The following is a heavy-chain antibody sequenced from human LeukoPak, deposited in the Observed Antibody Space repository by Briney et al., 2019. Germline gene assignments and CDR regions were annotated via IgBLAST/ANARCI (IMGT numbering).Heavy chain of an antibody. D-gene: IGHD3-10*01. CDR2: IYHSGST. CDR3: AREPDAYGSYESRGFDY. CDR1: GGSISSSNW. Sequence: SETLSLTCAVSGGSISSSNWWSWVRQPPGKGLEWIGEIYHSGSTNYNPSLKSRVTISVDKSKNQFSLKLSSVTAADTAVYYCAREPDAYGSYESRGFDYWGQGTLVTVSS. V-gene: IGHV4-4*02. J-gene: IGHJ4*02.